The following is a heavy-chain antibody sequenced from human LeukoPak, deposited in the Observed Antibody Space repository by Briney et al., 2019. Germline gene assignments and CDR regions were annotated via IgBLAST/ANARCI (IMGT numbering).Heavy chain of an antibody. CDR3: ARLGPYYYMDV. CDR1: GFTFDDYG. Sequence: GGSLRLSCAASGFTFDDYGMSWVRQGPGKGLEWVSGINWNGGRTGYADSVKGRFTISRDNAKNSLYLQMNSLRAEDTALYYCARLGPYYYMDVWGKGTTVTVSS. V-gene: IGHV3-20*04. CDR2: INWNGGRT. J-gene: IGHJ6*03.